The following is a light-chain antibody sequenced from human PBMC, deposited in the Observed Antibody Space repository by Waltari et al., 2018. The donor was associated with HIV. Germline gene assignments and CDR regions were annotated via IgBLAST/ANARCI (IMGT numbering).Light chain of an antibody. CDR1: QTVSSNY. Sequence: EIVLTQSPGTLSLSPGERATLSCRASQTVSSNYLAWYQQKPGQAPRLLIDGASSRATGVPDRFSGSGSGTDFTLIISRLEPEDFAVYYCQQYGSSRITFGGGTKVEIE. J-gene: IGKJ4*01. CDR3: QQYGSSRIT. CDR2: GAS. V-gene: IGKV3-20*01.